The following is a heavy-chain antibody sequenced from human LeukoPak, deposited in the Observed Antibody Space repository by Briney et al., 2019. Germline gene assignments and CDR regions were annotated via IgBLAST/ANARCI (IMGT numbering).Heavy chain of an antibody. CDR2: MNPNSGNT. Sequence: ASVKVSCKASGYTFTSYDINWVRQATGQGLEWMGWMNPNSGNTGYAQKFQGRVTMTEDTSTDTAYMELSSLRSEDTAVYYCATGSYRDSGYGLWGQGTLVTVSS. J-gene: IGHJ4*02. V-gene: IGHV1-8*01. D-gene: IGHD5-12*01. CDR1: GYTFTSYD. CDR3: ATGSYRDSGYGL.